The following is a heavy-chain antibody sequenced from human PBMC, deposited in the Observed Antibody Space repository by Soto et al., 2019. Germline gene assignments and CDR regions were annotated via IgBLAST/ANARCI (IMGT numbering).Heavy chain of an antibody. CDR3: ARAEVTTGYRTYYYYGMDV. D-gene: IGHD4-4*01. CDR2: IIPIFGTA. V-gene: IGHV1-69*13. Sequence: GASVKVSWKTSGGAYSRYAGSWVRQAPGQGLEWMGGIIPIFGTANYAQKFQGRVAITADESTSTAYMELSSLRSEDTAVYYCARAEVTTGYRTYYYYGMDVWGQGTTVTVSS. J-gene: IGHJ6*02. CDR1: GGAYSRYA.